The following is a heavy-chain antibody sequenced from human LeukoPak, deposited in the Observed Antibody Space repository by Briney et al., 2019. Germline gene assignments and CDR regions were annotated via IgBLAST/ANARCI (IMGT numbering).Heavy chain of an antibody. D-gene: IGHD7-27*01. CDR3: ARGSTGDSPSGYYYGMDV. CDR2: IYYSGST. J-gene: IGHJ6*02. V-gene: IGHV4-59*12. CDR1: GGSISSYY. Sequence: SETLSLTCTVSGGSISSYYWSWIRQPPGKGLEWIGYIYYSGSTNYNPSLKSRVTISVDTSKNQFSLKLSSVTAADTAVYYCARGSTGDSPSGYYYGMDVWGQGTTVTVSS.